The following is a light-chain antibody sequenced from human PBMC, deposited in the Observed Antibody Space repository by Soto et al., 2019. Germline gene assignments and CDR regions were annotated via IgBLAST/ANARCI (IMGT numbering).Light chain of an antibody. J-gene: IGLJ1*01. CDR2: GNT. V-gene: IGLV1-40*01. CDR1: SSNIGPGFD. CDR3: QSYDSSLTGSA. Sequence: QSVLTQPPSVSGAPGQTVAISCTGSSSNIGPGFDVHWYQQVPGTAPKLVLYGNTNRPSGVPDRFSGSRSGSSASLAITGLQAEDEADYYRQSYDSSLTGSAFGTGTKVTVL.